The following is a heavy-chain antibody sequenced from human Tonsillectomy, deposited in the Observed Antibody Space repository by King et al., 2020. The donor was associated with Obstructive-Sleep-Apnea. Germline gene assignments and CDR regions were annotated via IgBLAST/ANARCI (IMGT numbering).Heavy chain of an antibody. V-gene: IGHV2-5*02. D-gene: IGHD6-13*01. CDR3: VHSRFSSSLWGMDV. J-gene: IGHJ6*02. CDR1: GFSLSSSVVG. CDR2: IYCDDDK. Sequence: ITLKESGPTLVKPTQTLTLTCTFSGFSLSSSVVGVGWIRQPPGKALEWLALIYCDDDKRYSPSLKSRVTITKDTSKNQVVLTMTNMDPVDTATYYCVHSRFSSSLWGMDVWGQGTTVTVSS.